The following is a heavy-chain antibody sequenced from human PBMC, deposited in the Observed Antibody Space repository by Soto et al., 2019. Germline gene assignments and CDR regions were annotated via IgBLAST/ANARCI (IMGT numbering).Heavy chain of an antibody. CDR3: VKDRCIVVAGKETERTLCYFDS. J-gene: IGHJ4*02. CDR2: ISSNGGRT. V-gene: IGHV3-64D*08. Sequence: PGGSLRLSCSASGFSFSSYEMHWVRQAPGKGLEYVSGISSNGGRTSYADSVKGRFTVSRDNSKNTLYFQMSSLRPEDTAVYYCVKDRCIVVAGKETERTLCYFDSWGQGTLVTVSS. D-gene: IGHD6-13*01. CDR1: GFSFSSYE.